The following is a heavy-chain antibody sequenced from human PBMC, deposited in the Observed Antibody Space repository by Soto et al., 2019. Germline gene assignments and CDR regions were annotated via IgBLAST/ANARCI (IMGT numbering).Heavy chain of an antibody. CDR3: ARGRDYGDSHDWFDP. CDR2: INPNSGGT. Sequence: ASVKVSCKASGYTFTGYYMHWVRQAPGQGLEWMGWINPNSGGTNYAQKFQGRVTMTRDTSISTAYMELSRLRSDDTAVYYCARGRDYGDSHDWFDPWGQGTLVTVSS. V-gene: IGHV1-2*02. CDR1: GYTFTGYY. J-gene: IGHJ5*02. D-gene: IGHD4-17*01.